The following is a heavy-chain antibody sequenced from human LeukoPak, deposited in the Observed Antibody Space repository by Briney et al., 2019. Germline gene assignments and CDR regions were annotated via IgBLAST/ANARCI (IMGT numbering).Heavy chain of an antibody. Sequence: PGGSLRLSCSASGFTFSNFAMHWVRQAPGKGLEYVSGISTNGGSTYYADSVKGRFTISRDNSKNTLYLQMSSLRAEDAALYYCVGSYYGAGIFYLGGYWGQGPLVTASS. CDR1: GFTFSNFA. CDR3: VGSYYGAGIFYLGGY. D-gene: IGHD3-10*01. V-gene: IGHV3-64D*06. CDR2: ISTNGGST. J-gene: IGHJ4*02.